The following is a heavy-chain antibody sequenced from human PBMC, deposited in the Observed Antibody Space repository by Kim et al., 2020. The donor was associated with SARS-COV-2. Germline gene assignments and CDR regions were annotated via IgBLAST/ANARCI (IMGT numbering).Heavy chain of an antibody. Sequence: GGSLRLSCAASGFTFDDYGMSWVRQAPGKGLEWVSGINWNGGSTGYADSVKGRFTISRDNAKNSPYLQMNSLRAEDTALYHCARVPLVQQPPRTPNYYDSSGWLNGFDPWGQGTLVTVSS. CDR3: ARVPLVQQPPRTPNYYDSSGWLNGFDP. D-gene: IGHD3-22*01. V-gene: IGHV3-20*01. CDR1: GFTFDDYG. CDR2: INWNGGST. J-gene: IGHJ5*02.